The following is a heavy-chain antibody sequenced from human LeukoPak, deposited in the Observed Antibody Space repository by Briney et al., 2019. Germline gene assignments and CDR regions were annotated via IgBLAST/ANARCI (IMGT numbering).Heavy chain of an antibody. D-gene: IGHD6-13*01. V-gene: IGHV3-30*18. J-gene: IGHJ6*02. Sequence: GRSLRLSCAASGFTFSSYGMHWVRQAPGKGLEWVAVISYDGSNKYYADSVKGRFTISRGNSKNTVYLQMNSLRGEDTAVYYCAKDAGSSSWYNYYYYDMDVWGQGTTVTVSS. CDR2: ISYDGSNK. CDR3: AKDAGSSSWYNYYYYDMDV. CDR1: GFTFSSYG.